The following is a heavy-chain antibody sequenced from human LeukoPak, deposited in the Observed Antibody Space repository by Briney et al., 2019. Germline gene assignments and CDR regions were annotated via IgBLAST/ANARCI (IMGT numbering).Heavy chain of an antibody. V-gene: IGHV4-61*02. J-gene: IGHJ5*02. D-gene: IGHD3-10*01. CDR2: IYTSGST. CDR3: ARGPTTMVRGVIGFDP. CDR1: GGSISSGSYY. Sequence: SQTLSLTCTVSGGSISSGSYYWSWIRQPAGKGLEWIGRIYTSGSTNYNPSLKRRVTISVDTSKNQFSLKLSSVTAADTAVYYCARGPTTMVRGVIGFDPWGQGTLVTVSS.